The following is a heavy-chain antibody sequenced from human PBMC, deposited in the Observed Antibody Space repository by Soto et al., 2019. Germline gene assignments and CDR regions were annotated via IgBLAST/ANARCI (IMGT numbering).Heavy chain of an antibody. CDR3: AKERERGIAVDCTAFDI. CDR1: GFTFSSYA. V-gene: IGHV3-23*01. Sequence: GGSLRLSCAASGFTFSSYAMSWVRQAPGKGLEWVSAISGSGGSRYYADSVKGRFTISRDNSKNTLYLQMNSLRAEDTAVYDWAKERERGIAVDCTAFDIWGQGTMVTVSS. J-gene: IGHJ3*02. D-gene: IGHD6-19*01. CDR2: ISGSGGSR.